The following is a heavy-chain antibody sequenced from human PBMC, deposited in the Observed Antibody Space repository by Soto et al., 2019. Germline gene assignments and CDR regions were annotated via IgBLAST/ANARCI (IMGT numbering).Heavy chain of an antibody. CDR1: GGAFSGYH. Sequence: PSETLSLTCGVSGGAFSGYHWSWIRQAPGKGLEWIGEISQSGSTNYSPSLKSRVTMSLDTSTKKLSLKLSTVTAADTAADYYWTREFYYSMDSWGKEPTVTAS. V-gene: IGHV4-34*07. CDR2: ISQSGST. CDR3: WTREFYYSMDS. D-gene: IGHD3-3*01. J-gene: IGHJ6*04.